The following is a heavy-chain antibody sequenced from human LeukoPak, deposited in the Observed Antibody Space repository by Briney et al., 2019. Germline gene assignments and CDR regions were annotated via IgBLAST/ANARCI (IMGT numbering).Heavy chain of an antibody. CDR3: ARDQEVRHSGSFYFDY. Sequence: PSETLSLTCTVSGGSISSYYWSWIRQPAGKGLEWIGRIYTSGSTNYNPSLKSRVTMSVDTSKNQFYLKLSSVTAADTAVYYCARDQEVRHSGSFYFDYWGQGTLVTVSS. CDR1: GGSISSYY. V-gene: IGHV4-4*07. D-gene: IGHD1-26*01. CDR2: IYTSGST. J-gene: IGHJ4*02.